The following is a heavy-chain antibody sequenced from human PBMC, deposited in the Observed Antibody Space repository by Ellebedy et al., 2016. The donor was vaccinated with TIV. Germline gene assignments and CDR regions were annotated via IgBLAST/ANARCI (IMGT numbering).Heavy chain of an antibody. D-gene: IGHD4-17*01. CDR2: INPSGGST. J-gene: IGHJ4*02. CDR1: GYIFTSYY. Sequence: ASVKVSCKASGYIFTSYYMHWVRQAPGQGLEWMGIINPSGGSTTYAQKFQGRVTMTRDTSTSTVYMELSSLRFEDTAVYYCATAGTTVTTPIDYWGQGTLVTVSS. CDR3: ATAGTTVTTPIDY. V-gene: IGHV1-46*01.